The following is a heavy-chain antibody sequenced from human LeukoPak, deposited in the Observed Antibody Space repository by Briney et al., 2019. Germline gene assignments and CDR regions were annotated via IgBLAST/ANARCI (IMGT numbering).Heavy chain of an antibody. V-gene: IGHV4-38-2*02. Sequence: SETLSLTCTVSGGSISSYYWSWIRQPPGKGLEWIGSIYHSGSTYYNPSLKSRVTISVDTSKNQFSLKLSSVTAADTAVYYCARDQTTVTRVWYYYGMDVWGQGTTVTVSS. D-gene: IGHD4-17*01. CDR1: GGSISSYY. J-gene: IGHJ6*02. CDR3: ARDQTTVTRVWYYYGMDV. CDR2: IYHSGST.